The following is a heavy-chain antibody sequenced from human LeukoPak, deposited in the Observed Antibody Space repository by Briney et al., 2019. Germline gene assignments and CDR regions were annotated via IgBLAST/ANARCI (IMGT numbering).Heavy chain of an antibody. CDR1: GFTIGDYA. V-gene: IGHV3-49*04. CDR2: IRSKAYGGTR. D-gene: IGHD1-1*01. Sequence: GGSLRLSCTASGFTIGDYAMSWVRQAPGKGLEWVGFIRSKAYGGTREYAASVKGRFTIPRDDSKSIAYLQMNSLKTEDTAVYYCTLSVPAWTHFDYWGQGTLVTVSS. J-gene: IGHJ4*02. CDR3: TLSVPAWTHFDY.